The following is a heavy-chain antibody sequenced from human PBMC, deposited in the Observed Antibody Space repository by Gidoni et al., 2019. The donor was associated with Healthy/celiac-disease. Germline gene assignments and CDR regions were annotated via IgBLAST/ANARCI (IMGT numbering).Heavy chain of an antibody. Sequence: VQLQQWGPGLLKPSETLSLTCAVYGGSFSGFYRSWSRQPPGKGLEWIGEINHSGTTHYNPSLKSRVTISVDTSKNQFSLKLSSVTAADTAVYYCARVYYYGSGSYLVWYFDLWGRGTLVTVSS. D-gene: IGHD3-10*01. CDR3: ARVYYYGSGSYLVWYFDL. J-gene: IGHJ2*01. CDR1: GGSFSGFY. V-gene: IGHV4-34*01. CDR2: INHSGTT.